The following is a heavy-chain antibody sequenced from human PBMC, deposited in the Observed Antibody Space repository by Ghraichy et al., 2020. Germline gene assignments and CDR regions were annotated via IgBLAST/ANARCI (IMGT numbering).Heavy chain of an antibody. Sequence: ASVKVSCKASGYTFTSYDINWVRQATGQGLEWKGWMNPNSGNTGYAQKFQGRVTMTRNTSISTAYMELSSLRSEDTAVYYCARVLNYDFWTHHLDYWGQGTLVTVSS. CDR3: ARVLNYDFWTHHLDY. V-gene: IGHV1-8*01. CDR2: MNPNSGNT. J-gene: IGHJ4*02. CDR1: GYTFTSYD. D-gene: IGHD3-3*01.